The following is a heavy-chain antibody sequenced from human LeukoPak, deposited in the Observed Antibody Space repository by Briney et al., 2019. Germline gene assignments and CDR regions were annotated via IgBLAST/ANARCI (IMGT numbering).Heavy chain of an antibody. CDR2: IIPIFGTA. J-gene: IGHJ4*02. CDR1: GGTFSSYA. V-gene: IGHV1-69*13. CDR3: ARDLGYYGSGSLDY. Sequence: VASVKVSCKASGGTFSSYAISWVRQAPGQGLEWMGGIIPIFGTANYAQKFQGRVTITADESTSTAYMELSSLRSEDTAVYYCARDLGYYGSGSLDYWGQGTLVTVSS. D-gene: IGHD3-10*01.